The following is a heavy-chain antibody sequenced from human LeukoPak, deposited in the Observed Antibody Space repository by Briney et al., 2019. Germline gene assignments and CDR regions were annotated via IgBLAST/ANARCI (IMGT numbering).Heavy chain of an antibody. CDR2: ISQDGGGT. V-gene: IGHV3-7*01. CDR1: GFAFSTYW. Sequence: GGSLRLSCAASGFAFSTYWMTWVRQAPEMGLEWVASISQDGGGTYYADSVKGRFTISRDNAKNTVSLQMNSLRAEDTGVYYCARAPSEVGGYYPEYFRHWGQGTLVTVSS. J-gene: IGHJ1*01. D-gene: IGHD3-22*01. CDR3: ARAPSEVGGYYPEYFRH.